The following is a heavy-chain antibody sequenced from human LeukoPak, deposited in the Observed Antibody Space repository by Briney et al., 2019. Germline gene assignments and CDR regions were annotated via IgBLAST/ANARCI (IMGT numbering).Heavy chain of an antibody. D-gene: IGHD3-10*01. CDR2: VYYSWTT. V-gene: IGHV4-59*01. CDR1: GGSISSYY. CDR3: ARAAGGVTMIRGIIGYYGMDV. J-gene: IGHJ6*02. Sequence: SETLSLTCTVSGGSISSYYWSWIRQPPGKGLDWIGYVYYSWTTNYNPSLKSRVTISVDTSKNQFSLELNSVTAADTAVYYCARAAGGVTMIRGIIGYYGMDVWGQGTTVTVSS.